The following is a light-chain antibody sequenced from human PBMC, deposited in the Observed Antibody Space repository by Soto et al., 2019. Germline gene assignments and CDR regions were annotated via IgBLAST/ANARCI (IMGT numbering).Light chain of an antibody. V-gene: IGKV1-39*01. CDR2: GAS. J-gene: IGKJ1*01. CDR3: QQSSSAPRT. Sequence: DIQMTQSPSALSASVGDRVTITSRASQTISNYLNWYQQRPGKAPKLLIYGASNLQSGVPARFSGSGSGTEYTLTISSLEPEDFASYFCQQSSSAPRTFGQGTKVEIK. CDR1: QTISNY.